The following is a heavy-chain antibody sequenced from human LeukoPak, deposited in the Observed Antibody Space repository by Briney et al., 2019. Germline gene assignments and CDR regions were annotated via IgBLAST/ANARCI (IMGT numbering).Heavy chain of an antibody. Sequence: GGSLRLSCAASGLTFSDYYMRWIRQAPGKGLEWVSYISSSGSFTNYADSVKGRFTISRDNAKKSLYLLMNSLRAEDTALYYCARGHDTSGPWRDWGQGTLVTVSS. CDR3: ARGHDTSGPWRD. CDR1: GLTFSDYY. J-gene: IGHJ4*02. CDR2: ISSSGSFT. V-gene: IGHV3-11*05. D-gene: IGHD3-22*01.